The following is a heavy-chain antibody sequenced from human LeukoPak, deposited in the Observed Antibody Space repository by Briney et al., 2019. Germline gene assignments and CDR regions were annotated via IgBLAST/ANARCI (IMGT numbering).Heavy chain of an antibody. D-gene: IGHD6-13*01. CDR2: IYYSGGT. CDR1: GGSISSYY. Sequence: SETLSLTCTVSGGSISSYYWTGIRRPPRKGLEWIGYIYYSGGTTYNPPLKSRVTISVDTSKKQFSLKLSSVTAADTAVYYCARVGITQQVFDPWGQGTLVTISS. CDR3: ARVGITQQVFDP. V-gene: IGHV4-59*01. J-gene: IGHJ5*02.